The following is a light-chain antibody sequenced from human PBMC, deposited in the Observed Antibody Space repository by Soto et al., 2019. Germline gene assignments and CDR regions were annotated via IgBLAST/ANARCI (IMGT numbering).Light chain of an antibody. J-gene: IGKJ1*01. CDR2: GAS. CDR1: QSISNW. V-gene: IGKV1-5*01. Sequence: DIQMTQSPSTLSASVGDRVNISCRASQSISNWLAWFQQKPGKAPQLLISGASSLESGVPSRFSGSGSGTEFTLTISSLQPGDFATYYCQQYYSYWTFGQGTKVEIK. CDR3: QQYYSYWT.